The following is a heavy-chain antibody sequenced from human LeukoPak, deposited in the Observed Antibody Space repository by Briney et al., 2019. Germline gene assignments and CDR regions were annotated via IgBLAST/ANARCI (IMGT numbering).Heavy chain of an antibody. D-gene: IGHD7-27*01. Sequence: PGGSLRLSCAASGFTFSSYSMNWVRQAPGKGLEWVSSISSSSSYIYYADSVKGRFTISRDNAKNSLYLQMNSLRAEDTAVYYCARGPDPELGGFDYRGQGTLVTVSS. CDR1: GFTFSSYS. J-gene: IGHJ4*02. CDR3: ARGPDPELGGFDY. V-gene: IGHV3-21*01. CDR2: ISSSSSYI.